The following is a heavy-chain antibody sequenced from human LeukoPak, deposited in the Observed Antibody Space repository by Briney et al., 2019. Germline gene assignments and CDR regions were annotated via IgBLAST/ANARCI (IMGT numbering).Heavy chain of an antibody. V-gene: IGHV1-46*01. D-gene: IGHD2-21*02. CDR3: ARDLGCGGDCYSFDY. J-gene: IGHJ4*02. CDR2: INPSGGST. Sequence: ASVEVSCKASGYTFTSYYMHWVRQAPGQGLEWMGIINPSGGSTSYAQKFQGRVTMTRDTSTSTVYMELSSLRSEDTAVYYCARDLGCGGDCYSFDYWGQGTLVTVSS. CDR1: GYTFTSYY.